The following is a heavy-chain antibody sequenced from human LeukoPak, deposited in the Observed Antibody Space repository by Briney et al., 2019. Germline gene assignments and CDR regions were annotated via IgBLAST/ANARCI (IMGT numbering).Heavy chain of an antibody. V-gene: IGHV3-9*03. CDR3: AKDRRSWTNDAFDI. CDR2: ISWNSGSI. CDR1: GFAFSSFG. Sequence: AGGSLRLSCVVSGFAFSSFGMHWVRHAPGKGLEWVSGISWNSGSIVYADSVKGRFTISRDNAKNSLYLQMNSLRGEDMALYYCAKDRRSWTNDAFDIWGQGTMVTVSS. J-gene: IGHJ3*02. D-gene: IGHD6-13*01.